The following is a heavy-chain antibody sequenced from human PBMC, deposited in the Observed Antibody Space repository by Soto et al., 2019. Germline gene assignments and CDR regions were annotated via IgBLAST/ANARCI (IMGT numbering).Heavy chain of an antibody. V-gene: IGHV4-4*07. J-gene: IGHJ5*02. Sequence: SETLSLTLTVSGASISGFYWSWIRKSAGKGLEWIGRIYATGTTDYNPSLKSRVMMSVDTSKKQFSLKLRSVTAADTAVYYCVRDGTKTLRDWFDPWGQGISVTVSS. CDR2: IYATGTT. CDR3: VRDGTKTLRDWFDP. CDR1: GASISGFY. D-gene: IGHD1-1*01.